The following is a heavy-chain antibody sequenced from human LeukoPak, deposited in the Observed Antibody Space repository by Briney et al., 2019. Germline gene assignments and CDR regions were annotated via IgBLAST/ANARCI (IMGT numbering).Heavy chain of an antibody. CDR2: INPNSGGT. V-gene: IGHV1-2*02. J-gene: IGHJ4*02. CDR3: ARSSERITMVRGVILPGY. CDR1: GYTFTGYY. D-gene: IGHD3-10*01. Sequence: GASVKVSCKASGYTFTGYYMHWVRQAPGQGLEWMGWINPNSGGTNYAQKFQGRVTMTRDTSISTAYMELSRLRSDDTAVYYCARSSERITMVRGVILPGYWGQGTLVTVSS.